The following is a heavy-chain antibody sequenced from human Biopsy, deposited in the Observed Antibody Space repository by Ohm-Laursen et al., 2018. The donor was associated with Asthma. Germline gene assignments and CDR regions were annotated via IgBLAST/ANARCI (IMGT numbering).Heavy chain of an antibody. CDR2: INPNGGGT. D-gene: IGHD7-27*01. CDR1: GFTFMGYH. CDR3: ARGQKSPGDRWFDP. J-gene: IGHJ5*02. V-gene: IGHV1-2*06. Sequence: ASVKVSCKASGFTFMGYHIFWMRQAPGQGLEWMGRINPNGGGTHYAQKFQGRVTLTRDTSTSIAYMDLSALTSDDTAVYYCARGQKSPGDRWFDPWGQGTLVTVSS.